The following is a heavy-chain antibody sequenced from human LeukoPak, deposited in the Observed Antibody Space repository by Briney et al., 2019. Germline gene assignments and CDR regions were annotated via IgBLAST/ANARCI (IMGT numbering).Heavy chain of an antibody. CDR3: ARGRIVVVPAAILPPQVLQYPVSFRFDP. Sequence: PSETLSLTCTVSGGSISTYYWSWIRQPPGKGLEWIGYIYYSGSTNYNPSLKSRVTISVDTSKNQFSLKLSSVTAADTAVYYCARGRIVVVPAAILPPQVLQYPVSFRFDPWGQGTLVTVSS. V-gene: IGHV4-59*12. CDR2: IYYSGST. J-gene: IGHJ5*02. CDR1: GGSISTYY. D-gene: IGHD2-2*01.